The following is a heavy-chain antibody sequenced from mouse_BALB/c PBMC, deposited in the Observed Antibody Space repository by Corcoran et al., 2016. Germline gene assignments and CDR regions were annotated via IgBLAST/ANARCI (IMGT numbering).Heavy chain of an antibody. CDR2: ISCYNGAT. D-gene: IGHD4-1*01. CDR3: ARDWDLYAMDY. V-gene: IGHV1S34*01. Sequence: LVETGASVKISCKASGYSFTGYYMHWVKQSHGKSLEWIGYISCYNGATRYNQKFKGKATFTVDTSSSTAYMQFNSLTSEDSAVYYCARDWDLYAMDYWGQGTSVTVSS. J-gene: IGHJ4*01. CDR1: GYSFTGYY.